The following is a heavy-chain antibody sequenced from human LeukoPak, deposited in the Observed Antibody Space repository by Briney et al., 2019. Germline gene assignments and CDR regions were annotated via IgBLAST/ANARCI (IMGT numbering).Heavy chain of an antibody. J-gene: IGHJ4*02. V-gene: IGHV1-18*01. D-gene: IGHD1-7*01. CDR3: ARDKLELTYFDY. Sequence: ASVKVSCKASGYTFTSYGISWVRQAPGQGLEWMGWISAYNVNTKYAQKLQGRVTMTTDTSTSTAYMELRSLRSDDTAVYYCARDKLELTYFDYWGQGTLVTVSS. CDR2: ISAYNVNT. CDR1: GYTFTSYG.